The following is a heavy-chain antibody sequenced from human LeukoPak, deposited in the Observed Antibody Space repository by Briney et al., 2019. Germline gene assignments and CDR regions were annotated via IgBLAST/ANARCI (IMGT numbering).Heavy chain of an antibody. CDR1: GYTFTLYG. Sequence: GSVKVSCKASGYTFTLYGISWVRQAPGQGLEWMGWISAYNGNTNYGQKVQGRVTMTTDTSTSTAYMELRSLRSDDTAVYYCARVGYNYGSGYFDYWGQGTLVTVSS. CDR3: ARVGYNYGSGYFDY. V-gene: IGHV1-18*01. D-gene: IGHD5-18*01. J-gene: IGHJ4*02. CDR2: ISAYNGNT.